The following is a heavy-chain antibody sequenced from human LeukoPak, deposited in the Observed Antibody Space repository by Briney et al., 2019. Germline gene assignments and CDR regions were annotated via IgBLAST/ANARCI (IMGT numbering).Heavy chain of an antibody. CDR2: ISGSGGST. V-gene: IGHV3-23*01. CDR3: AKDWRPGIAARPCCPYYFDY. CDR1: GFTFSSYA. D-gene: IGHD6-6*01. Sequence: GGSLRLSCAASGFTFSSYAMSWVRQAPGKGLEWVSAISGSGGSTNYADSVKGRFTISRDNSKNTLYLQMNSLRAEDTAVYYCAKDWRPGIAARPCCPYYFDYWGQGTLVTVSS. J-gene: IGHJ4*02.